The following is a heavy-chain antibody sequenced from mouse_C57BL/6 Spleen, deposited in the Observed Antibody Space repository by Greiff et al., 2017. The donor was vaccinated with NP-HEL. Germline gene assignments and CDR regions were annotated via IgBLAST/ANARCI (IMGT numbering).Heavy chain of an antibody. V-gene: IGHV8-8*01. CDR3: ARMRYYGSSYHAMDY. J-gene: IGHJ4*01. D-gene: IGHD1-1*01. CDR2: IWWDDDK. Sequence: QVTLKVSGPGILQPSQTLSLTCSFSGFSLNTFGMGVGWIRQPSGKGLEWLAHIWWDDDKYYNPALKSRLTISKDTSKNQVFLKIANVDTADTATYYCARMRYYGSSYHAMDYWGQGTSVTVSS. CDR1: GFSLNTFGMG.